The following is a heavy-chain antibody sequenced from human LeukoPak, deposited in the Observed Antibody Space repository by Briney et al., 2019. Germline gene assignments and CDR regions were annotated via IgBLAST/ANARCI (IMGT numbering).Heavy chain of an antibody. J-gene: IGHJ3*02. CDR3: ARAPYYDSSGYYYWLDI. CDR2: IYYSGST. V-gene: IGHV4-59*01. Sequence: SETLSLTCTVSGGSISSYYWSWIRQPPAKGLEWIGYIYYSGSTNYNPSLNSRVTISVDTSKNQFSLRLSSVTPADTAVYYCARAPYYDSSGYYYWLDIWGQGTMVTVSS. CDR1: GGSISSYY. D-gene: IGHD3-22*01.